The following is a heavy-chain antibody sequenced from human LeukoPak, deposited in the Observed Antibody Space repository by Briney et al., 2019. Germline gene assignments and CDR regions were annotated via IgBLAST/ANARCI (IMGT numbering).Heavy chain of an antibody. V-gene: IGHV4-39*01. CDR2: IYYSGST. CDR1: GGSISSSSYY. Sequence: SETLSLTCTVSGGSISSSSYYWGWIRQPPGKGLEWIGSIYYSGSTYYNPSLKGRVTISVDTSKNQFSLKLSSVTAADTAVYYCARVVPAAGADYWGQGTLVTVSS. J-gene: IGHJ4*02. CDR3: ARVVPAAGADY. D-gene: IGHD2-2*01.